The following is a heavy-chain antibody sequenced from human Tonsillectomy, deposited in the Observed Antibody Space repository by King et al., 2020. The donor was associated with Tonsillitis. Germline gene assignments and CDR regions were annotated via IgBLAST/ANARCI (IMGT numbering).Heavy chain of an antibody. J-gene: IGHJ6*03. Sequence: VQLQESGPGLVKPSETLSLTCSVSGDSVSDYYWTWIRQPPGKGLEWLGFIYYTGTTNYNPSLESRITISIDTSTNQFSLRLSSVTAADTAKYFCARIQNCSGGSCSFFFYYMDVWGKGTTVTVSS. CDR2: IYYTGTT. CDR3: ARIQNCSGGSCSFFFYYMDV. D-gene: IGHD2-15*01. V-gene: IGHV4-59*02. CDR1: GDSVSDYY.